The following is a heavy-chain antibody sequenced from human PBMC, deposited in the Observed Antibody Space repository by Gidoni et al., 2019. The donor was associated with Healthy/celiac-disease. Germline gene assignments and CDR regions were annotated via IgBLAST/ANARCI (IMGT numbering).Heavy chain of an antibody. V-gene: IGHV3-30*18. CDR3: AKDRYSSGWTLRDY. CDR2: ISYDGSNK. D-gene: IGHD6-19*01. J-gene: IGHJ4*02. Sequence: QVQLVQSGGRVVQPGRSLRLSCAASGFTFSSYGMHWVRQAPGKGLEWVAVISYDGSNKYYADSVKGRFNISRDNSKNTLYLQMNSLRAEDTAVYYCAKDRYSSGWTLRDYWGQGTLVTVSS. CDR1: GFTFSSYG.